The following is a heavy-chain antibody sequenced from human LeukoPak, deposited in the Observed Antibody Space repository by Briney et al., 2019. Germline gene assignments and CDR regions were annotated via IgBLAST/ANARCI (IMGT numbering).Heavy chain of an antibody. D-gene: IGHD6-19*01. Sequence: SETLSLTCTVSGGSTSSYYWSWIRQPPGKGLERIGYIYYSGSTNYNPSLKSRLTISIDTSKNQFSLKLSSVTAADTAVYYCARHSGAGTGFVYWGQGTLVTVSS. CDR1: GGSTSSYY. CDR3: ARHSGAGTGFVY. CDR2: IYYSGST. J-gene: IGHJ4*02. V-gene: IGHV4-59*08.